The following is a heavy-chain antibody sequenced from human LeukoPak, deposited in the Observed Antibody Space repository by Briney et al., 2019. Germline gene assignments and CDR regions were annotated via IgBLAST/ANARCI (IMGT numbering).Heavy chain of an antibody. CDR2: IKQDGSEM. J-gene: IGHJ4*02. CDR3: ARDMSFSTSGWYGELDN. CDR1: GFIFDDFW. V-gene: IGHV3-7*05. Sequence: PGGSLRLSCAVSGFIFDDFWMSWVRQAPGKGLEWVANIKQDGSEMYYVDSVKGRFTISRDNAKNSLFLQMNSLRVEDAALYYCARDMSFSTSGWYGELDNWGQGTLVTVSS. D-gene: IGHD6-19*01.